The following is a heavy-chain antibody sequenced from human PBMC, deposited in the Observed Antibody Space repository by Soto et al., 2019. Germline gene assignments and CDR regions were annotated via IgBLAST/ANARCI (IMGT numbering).Heavy chain of an antibody. J-gene: IGHJ5*02. V-gene: IGHV4-39*01. CDR3: ARHSRISISGVVIVDWFDP. Sequence: SEPLSLTCTVSAGSISSSSYYWGWIRQPPGSGLEWIGSIYYTGNTYYNPSLRSRVTISRDMSKNQFSLNLNSVTAADTAVYYCARHSRISISGVVIVDWFDPWGQGTLVTVSS. CDR2: IYYTGNT. D-gene: IGHD3-3*01. CDR1: AGSISSSSYY.